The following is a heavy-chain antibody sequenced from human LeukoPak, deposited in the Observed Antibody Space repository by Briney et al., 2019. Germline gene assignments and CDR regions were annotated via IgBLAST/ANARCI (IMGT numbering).Heavy chain of an antibody. CDR2: ISYDGSNK. CDR3: AKGPDGYILDY. Sequence: GALRLSCAASGFTFSSYGMHWVRQAPGKGLEWVAVISYDGSNKYYADSVKGRFTISRDNSKNTLYLQMNSLRAEDTAVYYCAKGPDGYILDYWGQGTLVTVSS. CDR1: GFTFSSYG. J-gene: IGHJ4*02. V-gene: IGHV3-30*18. D-gene: IGHD5-24*01.